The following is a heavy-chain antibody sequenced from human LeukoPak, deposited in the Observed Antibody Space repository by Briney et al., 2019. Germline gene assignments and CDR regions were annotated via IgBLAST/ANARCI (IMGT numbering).Heavy chain of an antibody. Sequence: GGSLRLSCAASGFTFSSYGMHWVRQAPGKGLEWVAVISYDGSNKYYADSVKGRFTISRDNSKNTLYLRMNSLRAEDTAVCYCAKGAPPEVVPDSSSLPMDVWGQGTTVTVSS. CDR3: AKGAPPEVVPDSSSLPMDV. CDR1: GFTFSSYG. V-gene: IGHV3-30*18. J-gene: IGHJ6*02. D-gene: IGHD2-2*01. CDR2: ISYDGSNK.